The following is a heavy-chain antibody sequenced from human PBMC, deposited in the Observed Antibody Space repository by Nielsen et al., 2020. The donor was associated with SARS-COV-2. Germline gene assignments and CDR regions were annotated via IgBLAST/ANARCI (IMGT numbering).Heavy chain of an antibody. CDR3: ARDSSGWYALTTYYYYGMDV. CDR2: IRSSGSAI. CDR1: GFAFGFYD. D-gene: IGHD6-19*01. J-gene: IGHJ6*02. V-gene: IGHV3-48*03. Sequence: GGSLRLSCAASGFAFGFYDMNWVRQAPGKGLEWISHIRSSGSAIYYADSVKGRFTISRDNAKNSLYLQMNSLRAEDTAVYYCARDSSGWYALTTYYYYGMDVWGQGTTVTVSS.